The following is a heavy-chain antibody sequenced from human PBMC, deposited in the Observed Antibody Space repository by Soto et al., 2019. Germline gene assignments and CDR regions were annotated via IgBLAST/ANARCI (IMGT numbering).Heavy chain of an antibody. J-gene: IGHJ5*02. CDR3: AREMKGLRYFDWFDP. CDR1: GYTFTSYG. CDR2: ISAYNGNT. V-gene: IGHV1-18*01. D-gene: IGHD3-9*01. Sequence: SVKVSCKASGYTFTSYGISWVRQAPGQGLEWMGWISAYNGNTNYAQKLQGRVTMTTDTSTSTAYMELRSLRSDDTAVYYCAREMKGLRYFDWFDPWGQGTLVTVSS.